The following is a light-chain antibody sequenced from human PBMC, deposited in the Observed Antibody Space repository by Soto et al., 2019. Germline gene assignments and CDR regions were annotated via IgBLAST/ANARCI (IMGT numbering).Light chain of an antibody. V-gene: IGKV1-5*03. CDR3: QQYDNDLWT. CDR2: KAS. J-gene: IGKJ1*01. Sequence: DIQMTQSPSTLSASVGDRVISTCRASQSISSWLAWYQQKPGKAPNLLIYKASTLKSGVPSRFSGSGSGTEFTLTISSLQPDDFATYYCQQYDNDLWTFGQGTKVEIK. CDR1: QSISSW.